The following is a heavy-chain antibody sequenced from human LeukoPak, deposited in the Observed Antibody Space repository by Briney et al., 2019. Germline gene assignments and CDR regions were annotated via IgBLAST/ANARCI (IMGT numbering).Heavy chain of an antibody. Sequence: GGSLRLSCAASGFTFSSYAMSWVRQAPGKGLEWVSAISGSGGSTYYADSVKGRFTISRDNSKNTLYLQMNSLRAGDTAVYYCARGGDYHQYDYWGQGTLVTVSS. CDR2: ISGSGGST. CDR1: GFTFSSYA. V-gene: IGHV3-23*01. CDR3: ARGGDYHQYDY. D-gene: IGHD3-16*01. J-gene: IGHJ4*02.